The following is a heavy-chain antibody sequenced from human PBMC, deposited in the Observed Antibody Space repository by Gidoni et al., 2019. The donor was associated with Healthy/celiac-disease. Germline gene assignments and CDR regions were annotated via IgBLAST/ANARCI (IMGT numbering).Heavy chain of an antibody. J-gene: IGHJ4*02. CDR2: IYYSGST. CDR1: GGSISSYY. Sequence: QVQLQESGPGLVQPSETLSLTCTVSGGSISSYYWSWIRQPPGKGLEWIGYIYYSGSTNYNPSLKSRVTISVDTSKNQFSLKLSSVTAADTAVYYCARQSGAAAAPDYWGQGTLVTVSS. CDR3: ARQSGAAAAPDY. V-gene: IGHV4-59*08. D-gene: IGHD6-13*01.